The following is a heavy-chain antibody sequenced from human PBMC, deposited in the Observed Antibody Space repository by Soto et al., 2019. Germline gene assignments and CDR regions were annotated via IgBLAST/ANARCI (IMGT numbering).Heavy chain of an antibody. CDR3: ARVELRFLEWPYYFDY. J-gene: IGHJ4*02. Sequence: PSETLSLTCTVSGGSISSASYYWSWIRQHPGKDLEWIGYIHYSGSTYYNPSLKSRVTISVDTSKNQSSLKLSSVTAADTAVYYCARVELRFLEWPYYFDYWGQGTLATVSS. CDR2: IHYSGST. V-gene: IGHV4-31*03. D-gene: IGHD3-3*01. CDR1: GGSISSASYY.